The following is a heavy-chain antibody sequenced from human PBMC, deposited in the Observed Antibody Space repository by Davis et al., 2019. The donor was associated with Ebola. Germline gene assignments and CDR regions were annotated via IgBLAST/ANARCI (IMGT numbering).Heavy chain of an antibody. J-gene: IGHJ3*02. V-gene: IGHV3-23*01. D-gene: IGHD3-22*01. Sequence: GESLKISCAASGFTFSAYHMNWVRQAPGKGLEWVANIRDSEVTYYADSVKGRFTISRDNSKSTLYLQMDSLRAEDTALYYCAKEPSSGYAFDIWSQGTMVTVSS. CDR3: AKEPSSGYAFDI. CDR2: IRDSEVT. CDR1: GFTFSAYH.